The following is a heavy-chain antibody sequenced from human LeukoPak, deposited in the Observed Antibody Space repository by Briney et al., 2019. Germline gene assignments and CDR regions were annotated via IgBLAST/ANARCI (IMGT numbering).Heavy chain of an antibody. Sequence: SETLSLTCTVSGGSITSSNWWGWVRQPPGKGLECIGEIHHSGTTDYNASLKSRVTMSVDTSKNQLSLQLSSVTAADTAVYYCARDWVLVEYDSSAYNRGDTFDIWGQGTMVTVSS. CDR3: ARDWVLVEYDSSAYNRGDTFDI. CDR1: GGSITSSNW. D-gene: IGHD3-22*01. V-gene: IGHV4-4*02. CDR2: IHHSGTT. J-gene: IGHJ3*02.